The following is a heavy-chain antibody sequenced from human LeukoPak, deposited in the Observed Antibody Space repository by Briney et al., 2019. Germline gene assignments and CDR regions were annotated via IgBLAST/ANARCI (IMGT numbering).Heavy chain of an antibody. CDR2: IHTSGST. J-gene: IGHJ4*02. CDR1: GGSISSYY. CDR3: ARGNIFCGGGSCSTNIDY. D-gene: IGHD2-15*01. V-gene: IGHV4-4*07. Sequence: SETLSLTCTVSGGSISSYYWNWLRQPAGKGLEWIGRIHTSGSTNYNPSFKSRVTMSVDTSKNQFSLKLSSVTAADTAVYYCARGNIFCGGGSCSTNIDYWGQGTLVTVSS.